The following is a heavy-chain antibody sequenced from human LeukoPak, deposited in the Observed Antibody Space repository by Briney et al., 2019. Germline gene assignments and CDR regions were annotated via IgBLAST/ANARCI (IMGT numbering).Heavy chain of an antibody. V-gene: IGHV3-64D*09. D-gene: IGHD3-10*01. Sequence: GGSLRLSCSASGFTFSSHAMYWVRQAPGKGLESVSAISSNGGSTHYADSVKGRFTTSRDNSKNMVYLQMSSVRAEDTAVYYCVKSQDYYGQFDPWGQGTLVTVSS. CDR1: GFTFSSHA. CDR2: ISSNGGST. CDR3: VKSQDYYGQFDP. J-gene: IGHJ5*02.